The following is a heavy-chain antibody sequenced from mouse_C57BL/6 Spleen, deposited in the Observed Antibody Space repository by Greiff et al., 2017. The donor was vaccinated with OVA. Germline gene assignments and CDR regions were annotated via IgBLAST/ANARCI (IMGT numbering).Heavy chain of an antibody. Sequence: EVKLMESGPGLVKPSQSLSLTCSVTGYSITSGYYWNWIRQFPGNKLEWMGYISYDGSNNYKPSLKNRISITRDTSKNQFFLKLNSVTTEDTATYYCARDQNYGSAYYAMDYWGQGTSVTVSS. CDR3: ARDQNYGSAYYAMDY. CDR2: ISYDGSN. J-gene: IGHJ4*01. V-gene: IGHV3-6*01. D-gene: IGHD1-1*01. CDR1: GYSITSGYY.